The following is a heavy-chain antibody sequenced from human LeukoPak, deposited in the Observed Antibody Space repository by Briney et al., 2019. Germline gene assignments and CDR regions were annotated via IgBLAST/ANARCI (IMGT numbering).Heavy chain of an antibody. Sequence: PGGSLRLSCAASGFTFNTYAMHWLRQAPGKGLEWVANIKEDGSEKYYVDSVKGRFTISRDNAKNSLYLQMNSLRAEDTAVYYCARALKGVRRRIAGDTTFEYYYYMDVWGKGTTATISS. CDR1: GFTFNTYA. D-gene: IGHD1-26*01. J-gene: IGHJ6*03. CDR2: IKEDGSEK. V-gene: IGHV3-7*01. CDR3: ARALKGVRRRIAGDTTFEYYYYMDV.